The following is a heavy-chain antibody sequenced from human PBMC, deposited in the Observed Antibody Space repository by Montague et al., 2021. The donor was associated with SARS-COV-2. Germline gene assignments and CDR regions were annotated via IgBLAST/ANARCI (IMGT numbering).Heavy chain of an antibody. CDR2: IWYDGSNK. J-gene: IGHJ5*02. D-gene: IGHD6-19*01. V-gene: IGHV3-33*01. CDR1: GFTFSSYG. Sequence: SLRLSCAASGFTFSSYGMHWVRQAPGKGLEWVAVIWYDGSNKYYADSVKGRFTISRDNSKNTLYQQMNSLRAEDTAVYYCARDLAVAENWFDPWGQGTLVTVSS. CDR3: ARDLAVAENWFDP.